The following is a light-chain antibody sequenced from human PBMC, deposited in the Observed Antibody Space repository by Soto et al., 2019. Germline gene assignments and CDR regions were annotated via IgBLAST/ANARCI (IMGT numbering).Light chain of an antibody. J-gene: IGKJ1*01. CDR1: QSICSW. V-gene: IGKV1-5*03. CDR3: QQYNDCSLT. Sequence: DIMLTQAPSTLSASLGDRASMSCRASQSICSWLAWYQQKPGKAPKLLIYEASSLESGVPSRFSGSGSGTEFTLTISSLQPDDFVTYYCQQYNDCSLTFGQGTKVDIK. CDR2: EAS.